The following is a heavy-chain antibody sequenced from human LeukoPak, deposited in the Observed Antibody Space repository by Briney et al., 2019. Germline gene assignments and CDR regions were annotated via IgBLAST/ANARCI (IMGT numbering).Heavy chain of an antibody. D-gene: IGHD6-6*01. J-gene: IGHJ5*02. CDR1: GFVFTSYG. Sequence: ASVKVSCKASGFVFTSYGFTWVRQAPGQGLEWMGWISANDGKTHYSEKHQGRVTMSTDTVTSTAYMELRSLRSDDTAVYYCARDREQLVLTGWFDPWGQGTLVTVSS. V-gene: IGHV1-18*01. CDR3: ARDREQLVLTGWFDP. CDR2: ISANDGKT.